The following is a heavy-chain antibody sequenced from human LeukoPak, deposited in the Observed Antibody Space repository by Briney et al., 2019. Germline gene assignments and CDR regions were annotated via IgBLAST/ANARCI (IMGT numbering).Heavy chain of an antibody. V-gene: IGHV1-8*01. CDR2: MNPNSGNT. CDR3: ARDPLGQWLLRPDY. CDR1: GYTLTSYD. Sequence: ASVKVSCKASGYTLTSYDINWVRQATGQGLEWMGWMNPNSGNTGYAQKFQGRVTMTRNTSISSAYMELSSLRSEDTAVYYCARDPLGQWLLRPDYWGQGTLVTVSS. J-gene: IGHJ4*02. D-gene: IGHD6-19*01.